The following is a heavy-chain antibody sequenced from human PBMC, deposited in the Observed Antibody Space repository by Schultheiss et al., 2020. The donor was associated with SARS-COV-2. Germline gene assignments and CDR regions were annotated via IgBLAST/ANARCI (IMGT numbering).Heavy chain of an antibody. D-gene: IGHD1-14*01. CDR1: GGSISSGGYY. CDR3: ARRTANHIWPYYYYGMDV. V-gene: IGHV4-61*08. J-gene: IGHJ6*02. Sequence: SETLSLTCTVSGGSISSGGYYWSWIRQHPGKGLEWIGYIYYSGSTNYNPSLKSRVTISVDTSKNQFSLKLSSVTAADTAVYYCARRTANHIWPYYYYGMDVWGQGTTVTVSS. CDR2: IYYSGST.